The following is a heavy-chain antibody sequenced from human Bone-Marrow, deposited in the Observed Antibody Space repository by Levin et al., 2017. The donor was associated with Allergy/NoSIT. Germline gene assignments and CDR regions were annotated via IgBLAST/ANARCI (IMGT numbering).Heavy chain of an antibody. CDR3: VHSSKGDGYANFDY. CDR1: GFSLTTNGEA. D-gene: IGHD2-2*01. V-gene: IGHV2-5*02. J-gene: IGHJ4*02. CDR2: IFWDDDK. Sequence: SGPTLVKPTQTLTLTCTFSGFSLTTNGEAVGWIRRPPGKALEWLALIFWDDDKRYSPSLEIRGTITLDTSKSQVVLTMTDMDPVDTATYYCVHSSKGDGYANFDYWGQGTLVTVSS.